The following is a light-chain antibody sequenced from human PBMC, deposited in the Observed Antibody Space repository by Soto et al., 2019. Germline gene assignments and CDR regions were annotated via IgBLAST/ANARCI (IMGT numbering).Light chain of an antibody. Sequence: DVQMTQSPTSLSASVGDRVTITCQASQDSSNHLNWYQQKPGKAPKLLIYDASNLVTWVPSRFSGSGSGTDFTFTISGLQAEDIATYYCQQYDNLLLTFGGGTKVEIK. V-gene: IGKV1-33*01. CDR2: DAS. J-gene: IGKJ4*01. CDR3: QQYDNLLLT. CDR1: QDSSNH.